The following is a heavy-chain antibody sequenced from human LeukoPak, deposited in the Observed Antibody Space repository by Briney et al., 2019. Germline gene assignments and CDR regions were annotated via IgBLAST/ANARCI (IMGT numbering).Heavy chain of an antibody. Sequence: ASVKVSCKASGYTFTGYYMHWVRQAPGQGLEWMGWINPNSGGTNYAQKFQGRVTMTRDTSISTAYMELSRLRSDDTAVYYCARDDRYYYDSSGYRDYWGQGTLVTVSS. CDR2: INPNSGGT. D-gene: IGHD3-22*01. CDR3: ARDDRYYYDSSGYRDY. V-gene: IGHV1-2*02. J-gene: IGHJ4*02. CDR1: GYTFTGYY.